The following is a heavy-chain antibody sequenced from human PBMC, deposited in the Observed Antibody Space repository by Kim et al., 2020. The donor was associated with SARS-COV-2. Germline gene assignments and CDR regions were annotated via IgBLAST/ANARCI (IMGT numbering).Heavy chain of an antibody. J-gene: IGHJ4*02. CDR3: ARKHSSGWPPDY. V-gene: IGHV3-30*01. Sequence: YYPEPVKGRFTISRDNSKNTRYLTMNSLRAEDTAVYYCARKHSSGWPPDYWGQGTLVTVSS. D-gene: IGHD6-19*01.